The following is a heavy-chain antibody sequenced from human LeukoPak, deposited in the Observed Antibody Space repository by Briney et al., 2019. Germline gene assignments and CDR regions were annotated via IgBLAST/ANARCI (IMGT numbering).Heavy chain of an antibody. CDR1: GDSISGSNYR. Sequence: PSETLSLTCTVSGDSISGSNYRWGWIRQPPGKGLEWLGTVHHTGRAFYNPSLRGRTTVSVDTSKNQFSLKLTSVTAADTAVYYCAREPGAWGQGTLVTVSS. CDR3: AREPGA. CDR2: VHHTGRA. V-gene: IGHV4-39*07. J-gene: IGHJ5*02.